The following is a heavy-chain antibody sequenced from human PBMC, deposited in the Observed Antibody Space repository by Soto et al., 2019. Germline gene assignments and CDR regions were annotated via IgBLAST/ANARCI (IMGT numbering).Heavy chain of an antibody. D-gene: IGHD2-8*01. V-gene: IGHV1-18*01. Sequence: GASVKVSCKXFGYSSMKYGINWVRQAPGQGLEWVGWISPYSGYTHSAQKFHGRLTLTTDTAASTAYMELRILRSADTALYYCAREASVLIAAAQPSRFDSWGQGTLVTVSS. CDR3: AREASVLIAAAQPSRFDS. J-gene: IGHJ4*02. CDR2: ISPYSGYT. CDR1: GYSSMKYG.